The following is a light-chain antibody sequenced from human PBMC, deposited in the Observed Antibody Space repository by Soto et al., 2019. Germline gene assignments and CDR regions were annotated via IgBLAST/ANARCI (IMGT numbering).Light chain of an antibody. J-gene: IGKJ2*01. Sequence: DIQMTQSPSSLSASVGDRVIITCRASQGIRDALGWYQQKPGKFPKRLIYSASSLQNGVPSRFSGIGSETVFTLTTSSLQPEDFATYFCLQHSDYPFTFGQGTRLEI. CDR2: SAS. CDR3: LQHSDYPFT. V-gene: IGKV1-17*01. CDR1: QGIRDA.